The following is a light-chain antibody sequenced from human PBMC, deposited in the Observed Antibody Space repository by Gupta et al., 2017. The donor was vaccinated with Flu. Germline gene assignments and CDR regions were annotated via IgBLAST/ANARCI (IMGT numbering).Light chain of an antibody. V-gene: IGKV1-33*01. Sequence: DIQMTQSPSALSASVGDRVTITCQASQDIRRFLNWYQVKAGSAPKLLIFDASSLDTGVPSRLSGSGFGTHFTLTISSLQPEDVATYYCQQDDNLLVTFGGGTKVEIK. J-gene: IGKJ4*01. CDR3: QQDDNLLVT. CDR1: QDIRRF. CDR2: DAS.